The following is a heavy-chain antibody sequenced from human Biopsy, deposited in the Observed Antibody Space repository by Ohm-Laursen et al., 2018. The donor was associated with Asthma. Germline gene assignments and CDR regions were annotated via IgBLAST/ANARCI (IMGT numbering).Heavy chain of an antibody. V-gene: IGHV3-74*01. J-gene: IGHJ5*02. D-gene: IGHD4-17*01. Sequence: GSLRLSCAASGFTFSSYWMHWVRQAPGNGPVWVSRINSDGSSTSYADSVKGRFTISRDNAKNTLYLQMNSLRAEDTAVYYCARVAYGDLTCFDPWGQGTLVTVSS. CDR3: ARVAYGDLTCFDP. CDR1: GFTFSSYW. CDR2: INSDGSST.